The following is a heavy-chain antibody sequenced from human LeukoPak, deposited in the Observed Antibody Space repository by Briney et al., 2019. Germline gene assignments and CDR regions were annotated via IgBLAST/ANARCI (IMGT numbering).Heavy chain of an antibody. Sequence: GGSLRLSCAASGFTFTNYEMSWVRQAPGKGLEWLSSISGSGDSVFYADSVKGRFTISRDNSLNTLHLQMNRLRDEATAVYSCPYSSSSGGVAYCGQATLATASS. D-gene: IGHD6-6*01. CDR3: PYSSSSGGVAY. J-gene: IGHJ4*02. CDR1: GFTFTNYE. V-gene: IGHV3-23*01. CDR2: ISGSGDSV.